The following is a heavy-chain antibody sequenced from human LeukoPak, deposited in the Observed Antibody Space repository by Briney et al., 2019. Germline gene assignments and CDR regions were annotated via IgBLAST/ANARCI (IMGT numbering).Heavy chain of an antibody. J-gene: IGHJ4*02. CDR2: IYYSGST. Sequence: SETLSLTCTVSGGSISSYYWSWIRQPPGKGLEWIGYIYYSGSTNYNPSLKSRVTISVDTSKNQFSLKLSSVAAADTAVYYCARLNRGINAAHFDYWGQGTLVTVSS. CDR3: ARLNRGINAAHFDY. CDR1: GGSISSYY. D-gene: IGHD6-25*01. V-gene: IGHV4-59*08.